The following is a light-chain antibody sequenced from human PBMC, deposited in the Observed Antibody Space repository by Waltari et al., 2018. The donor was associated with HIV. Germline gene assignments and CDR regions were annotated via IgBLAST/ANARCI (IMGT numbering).Light chain of an antibody. Sequence: EIVLTQSPGALSLSPGARVTLSCRASQTVTSFYLAGYQQKPGQAPRLRIYGASSRATGIPDRFSGSGSGTDFTLTINRLEPEDFAVYYCQQYGSSPQTFGQGTRLEL. CDR2: GAS. J-gene: IGKJ2*01. V-gene: IGKV3-20*01. CDR1: QTVTSFY. CDR3: QQYGSSPQT.